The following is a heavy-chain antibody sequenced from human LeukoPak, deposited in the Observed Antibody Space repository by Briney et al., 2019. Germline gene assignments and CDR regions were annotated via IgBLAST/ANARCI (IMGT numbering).Heavy chain of an antibody. J-gene: IGHJ6*03. CDR2: ISSSGGTI. CDR3: ARDLLWSGFYSRYYYMDV. V-gene: IGHV3-48*03. D-gene: IGHD3-3*01. CDR1: GFTFNNYE. Sequence: PGGSLRLSCAASGFTFNNYEMIWVRQAPGKGLQWVSYISSSGGTIYYADSVQGRCTISRDNAKNSLYLQMNSLRAEDTAVYYCARDLLWSGFYSRYYYMDVWGKGTTVTVSS.